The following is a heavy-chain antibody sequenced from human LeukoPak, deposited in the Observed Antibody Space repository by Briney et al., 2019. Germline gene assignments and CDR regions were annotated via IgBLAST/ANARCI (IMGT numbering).Heavy chain of an antibody. Sequence: NPSQTLSLTCTVSGGSISSGGYYWSWIRQHPGKGLEWIGYIYYSGSTYYNPSLKSRVTISVDTSKNQFSLKLSSVTAADTAVYYCARGHCSSTSCPFDCWGQGTLVTVSS. J-gene: IGHJ4*02. D-gene: IGHD2-2*01. CDR3: ARGHCSSTSCPFDC. CDR2: IYYSGST. V-gene: IGHV4-31*03. CDR1: GGSISSGGYY.